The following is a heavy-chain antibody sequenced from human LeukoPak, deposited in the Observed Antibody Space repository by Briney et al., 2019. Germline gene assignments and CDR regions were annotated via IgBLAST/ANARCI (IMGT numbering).Heavy chain of an antibody. CDR1: GFTVSSNY. CDR3: AREPVGAAFDY. Sequence: QSGGSLRLSCAASGFTVSSNYMSWVRQAPGKGLEWVANIKQDGSEKYYVDSVKGRFTISRDNAKNSLYLQMNSLRAEDTAVYYCAREPVGAAFDYWGQGTLVTVSS. J-gene: IGHJ4*02. V-gene: IGHV3-7*01. CDR2: IKQDGSEK. D-gene: IGHD2-15*01.